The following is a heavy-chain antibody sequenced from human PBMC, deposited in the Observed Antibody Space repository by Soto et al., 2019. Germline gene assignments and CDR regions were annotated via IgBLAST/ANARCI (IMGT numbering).Heavy chain of an antibody. CDR3: ARSRTTVAQFDY. Sequence: PSETLSLTCTVSGGSISSYYWSWIRQPPGKGLEWIGYIYYSGSTNYNPSLKSRVTISVDTSKNQFSLKLSSVTAADTAVYYCARSRTTVAQFDYWGQGTLVTVSS. D-gene: IGHD4-17*01. J-gene: IGHJ4*02. CDR2: IYYSGST. V-gene: IGHV4-59*01. CDR1: GGSISSYY.